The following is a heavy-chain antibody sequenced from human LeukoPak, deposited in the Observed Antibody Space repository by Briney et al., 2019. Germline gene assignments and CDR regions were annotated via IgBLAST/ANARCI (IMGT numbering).Heavy chain of an antibody. CDR2: IYYSGST. Sequence: SETLSLTCTVSGGSISSYYWSWIRQPPGTGLEWIGYIYYSGSTNYNPSLKSRVTISVDTSKNQFSLKLSSVTAADTAVYYCARSQLVRDDYFDYWGQGTLVTVSS. D-gene: IGHD6-13*01. J-gene: IGHJ4*02. CDR1: GGSISSYY. CDR3: ARSQLVRDDYFDY. V-gene: IGHV4-59*12.